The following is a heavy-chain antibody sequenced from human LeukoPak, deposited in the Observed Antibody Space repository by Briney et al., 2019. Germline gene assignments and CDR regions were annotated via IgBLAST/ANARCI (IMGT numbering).Heavy chain of an antibody. CDR2: INPNTGAT. Sequence: ASVKVSCKASGYTFTGYYMHWVRQAPGQGLECMGWINPNTGATGYAQKFQGRVTMTRDTSISTTYLEMSGLTSDDTAVYYCARTSPGAPFDYWGQGTLVTVSS. D-gene: IGHD4/OR15-4a*01. CDR1: GYTFTGYY. CDR3: ARTSPGAPFDY. J-gene: IGHJ4*02. V-gene: IGHV1-2*02.